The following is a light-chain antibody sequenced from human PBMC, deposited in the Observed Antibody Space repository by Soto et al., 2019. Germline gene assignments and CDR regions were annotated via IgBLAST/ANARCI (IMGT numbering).Light chain of an antibody. J-gene: IGKJ1*01. V-gene: IGKV3-15*01. Sequence: RVTTQSPATLSVSPGERATLSCRASQNVAGDLAWYQQKPGQAPRLLIYRTSTRATGIPARFSGSGSGTEFTLTISSLQSVDFAVYYCQEYNGRSSFGQGTKVEIK. CDR2: RTS. CDR1: QNVAGD. CDR3: QEYNGRSS.